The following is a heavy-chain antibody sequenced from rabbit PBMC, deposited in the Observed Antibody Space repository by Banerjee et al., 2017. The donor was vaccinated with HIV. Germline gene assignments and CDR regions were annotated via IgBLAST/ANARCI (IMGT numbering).Heavy chain of an antibody. Sequence: EESGGGLVKPEGSLTLSCKASGIDFRSYGLSWVRQAPGKGLEWIAYIYPDYGTADYASWVNGRFTISVDNAQNTVYLQMTSLTGADTATYFCARTADNDGYGYFDLWGQGTLVTVS. CDR3: ARTADNDGYGYFDL. CDR1: GIDFRSYG. CDR2: IYPDYGTA. V-gene: IGHV1S47*01. D-gene: IGHD6-1*01. J-gene: IGHJ4*01.